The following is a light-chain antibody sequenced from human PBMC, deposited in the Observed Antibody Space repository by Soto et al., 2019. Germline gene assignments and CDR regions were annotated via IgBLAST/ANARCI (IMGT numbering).Light chain of an antibody. CDR2: EVT. V-gene: IGLV2-8*01. J-gene: IGLJ3*02. CDR1: SSDVGGYNY. CDR3: SSYAASNNFYFV. Sequence: QSVLTQPPSASGSPGQSVIISCTGTSSDVGGYNYVSWYQQYPGRAPKLMIYEVTKRPSGVPDRFSGSKSGNTASLTVSGLQAEDEADYCSSYAASNNFYFVFGGGTKLTVL.